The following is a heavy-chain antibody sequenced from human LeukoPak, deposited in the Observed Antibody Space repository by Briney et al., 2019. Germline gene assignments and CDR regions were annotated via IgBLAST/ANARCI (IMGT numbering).Heavy chain of an antibody. V-gene: IGHV4-38-2*02. CDR3: ARVGDGYNWGFDP. CDR2: IYHSGST. Sequence: PSETLSLTCTVSGYSISSGYYWGWIRQPPGKGLEWIGSIYHSGSTYYNPSLKSRVTISVDTSKNQFSLKLSSVTAADTAVYYCARVGDGYNWGFDPWGQGTLVTVSS. J-gene: IGHJ5*02. CDR1: GYSISSGYY. D-gene: IGHD5-24*01.